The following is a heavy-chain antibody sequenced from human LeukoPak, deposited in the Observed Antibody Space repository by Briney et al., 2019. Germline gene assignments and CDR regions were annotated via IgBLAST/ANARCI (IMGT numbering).Heavy chain of an antibody. Sequence: GASVKVSCKASGYTFTGYYIHWVRQAPGQGLEWMGWINPNTGDTNYAQKFQGRVTITADKSTSTAYMELSSLRSEDTAVYYCARGPLKYYYDSSGSWYFDYWGQGTLVTVSS. V-gene: IGHV1-2*02. J-gene: IGHJ4*02. CDR1: GYTFTGYY. CDR3: ARGPLKYYYDSSGSWYFDY. CDR2: INPNTGDT. D-gene: IGHD3-22*01.